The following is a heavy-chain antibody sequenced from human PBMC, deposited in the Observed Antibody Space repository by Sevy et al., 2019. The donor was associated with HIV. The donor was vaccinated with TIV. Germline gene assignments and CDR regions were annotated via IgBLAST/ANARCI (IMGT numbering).Heavy chain of an antibody. CDR1: GFTFSSYS. V-gene: IGHV3-48*01. Sequence: GGSLRLSCAASGFTFSSYSMNWVRQAPGKGLEWVSYISGSGSTIYYADSVKGRFTISRDSAKNSLYLQMNSRRAEETAVYYCARLSGYSSSWSYFDYWGQGTLVTVSS. CDR2: ISGSGSTI. D-gene: IGHD6-13*01. CDR3: ARLSGYSSSWSYFDY. J-gene: IGHJ4*02.